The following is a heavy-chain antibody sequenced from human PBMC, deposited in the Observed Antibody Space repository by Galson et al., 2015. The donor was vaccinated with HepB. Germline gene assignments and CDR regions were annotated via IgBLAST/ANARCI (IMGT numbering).Heavy chain of an antibody. V-gene: IGHV4-59*01. CDR1: GDSISDYY. CDR2: IYYSGST. Sequence: ETLSLTCTVSGDSISDYYWSWIRQPPGKGLEWVGYIYYSGSTNYNPSLKSRVTISVDTSKNQFSLKLSSVTAADTAVYYCARGGSGWYYFDYWGQGTLVTVSS. D-gene: IGHD6-19*01. J-gene: IGHJ4*02. CDR3: ARGGSGWYYFDY.